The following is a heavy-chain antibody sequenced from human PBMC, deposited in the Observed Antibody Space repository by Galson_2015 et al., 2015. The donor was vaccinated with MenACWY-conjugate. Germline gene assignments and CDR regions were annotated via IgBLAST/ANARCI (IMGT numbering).Heavy chain of an antibody. J-gene: IGHJ4*02. Sequence: SVKVSCKASGYTFTSYYIHWARQAPGQGFEWMGIINPSSGSKTYAQKFQDRVTMTRDTSTSTVYMDLSSLRSEDTAVYYCARGYCSSTICYNFDFWGQGTLLTVSS. CDR1: GYTFTSYY. CDR3: ARGYCSSTICYNFDF. CDR2: INPSSGSK. D-gene: IGHD2-2*02. V-gene: IGHV1-46*01.